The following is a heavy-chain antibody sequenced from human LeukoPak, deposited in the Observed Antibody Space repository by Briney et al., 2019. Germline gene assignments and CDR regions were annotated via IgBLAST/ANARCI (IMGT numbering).Heavy chain of an antibody. CDR3: AKDSPRDDYVRGSYRYSRRGLDI. D-gene: IGHD3-16*02. CDR1: GYEFSSYG. J-gene: IGHJ3*02. V-gene: IGHV1-18*01. CDR2: ISADNGKT. Sequence: ASVNVSCKASGYEFSSYGISCVRQAPGQGLEWMGWISADNGKTKYAEKFQGRLTMTTETSTSTAYMELRSLTSADTAVYYCAKDSPRDDYVRGSYRYSRRGLDIWGQGTLVTASS.